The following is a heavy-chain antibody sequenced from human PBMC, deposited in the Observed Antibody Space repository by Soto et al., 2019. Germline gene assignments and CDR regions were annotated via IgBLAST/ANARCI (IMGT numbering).Heavy chain of an antibody. Sequence: SVTMPLSYSVACGSISNYYWRWIRQPPGKGLERNGYIYYIGSTNYNPSPKSRVTISVDTSNNEFSLKLNSVTALDTAVYYCATGGPEAGIVLAFRVQGTLVTVFS. D-gene: IGHD6-19*01. J-gene: IGHJ4*02. CDR3: ATGGPEAGIVLAF. CDR1: CGSISNYY. V-gene: IGHV4-59*01. CDR2: IYYIGST.